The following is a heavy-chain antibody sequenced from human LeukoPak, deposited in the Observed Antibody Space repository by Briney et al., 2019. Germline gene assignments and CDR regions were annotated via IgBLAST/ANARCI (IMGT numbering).Heavy chain of an antibody. Sequence: PGGSLRLSCAASGFTFSSYAMHWVRQAPGKGLEWVAVISYDGSNKYYADSVKGRFTISRDNSKNTLYLQMNSLRAEDTAVYYCARDLIGDGSGSYYDAFDIWGQGTMVTVSS. D-gene: IGHD3-10*01. J-gene: IGHJ3*02. CDR1: GFTFSSYA. CDR2: ISYDGSNK. CDR3: ARDLIGDGSGSYYDAFDI. V-gene: IGHV3-30-3*01.